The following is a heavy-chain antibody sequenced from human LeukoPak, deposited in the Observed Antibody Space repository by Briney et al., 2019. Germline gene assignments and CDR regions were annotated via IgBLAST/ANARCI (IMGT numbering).Heavy chain of an antibody. CDR2: ISSTSSNI. D-gene: IGHD5-12*01. V-gene: IGHV3-21*01. Sequence: GGSLRLSCVASGFTFSSYAMNWVSQAQGKGLEWVSSISSTSSNIYYADSMKGRFTISRDNAKNSLYLQMNSLRAEDTAVYYCARGGYSGYVTFDIWGQGTMVTVSP. CDR3: ARGGYSGYVTFDI. CDR1: GFTFSSYA. J-gene: IGHJ3*02.